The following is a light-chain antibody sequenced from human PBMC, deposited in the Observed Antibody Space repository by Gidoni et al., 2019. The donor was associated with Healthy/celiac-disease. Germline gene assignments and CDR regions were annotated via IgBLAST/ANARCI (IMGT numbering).Light chain of an antibody. CDR2: AAS. V-gene: IGKV1-NL1*01. CDR3: QQYYSTRYT. J-gene: IGKJ2*01. CDR1: QGISTS. Sequence: DIQMTQSPSSLSASVGDRVTITCRASQGISTSLAWYQQKPGKAPKLLLYAASRLESGVPSRFSGSGSGTDYTLTISSLQPEDFATYYCQQYYSTRYTFGQGTKLEIK.